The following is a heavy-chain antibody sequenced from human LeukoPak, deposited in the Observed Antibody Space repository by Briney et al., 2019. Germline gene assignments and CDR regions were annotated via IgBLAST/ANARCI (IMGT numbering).Heavy chain of an antibody. CDR2: ISGSGGNT. CDR1: GFTFSSYA. V-gene: IGHV3-23*01. Sequence: GGSLRLSCAASGFTFSSYAMSWVRQAPGKGLEWVSAISGSGGNTYYADSVKGRFTIPRDNSKNTLYLQMNSLRAEDTAVYYCAKGSGYYDSSGSTLYYFDYWGQGTLVTVSS. J-gene: IGHJ4*02. D-gene: IGHD3-22*01. CDR3: AKGSGYYDSSGSTLYYFDY.